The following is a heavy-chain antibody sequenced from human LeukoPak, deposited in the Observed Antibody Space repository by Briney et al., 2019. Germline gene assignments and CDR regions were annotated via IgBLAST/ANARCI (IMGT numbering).Heavy chain of an antibody. D-gene: IGHD3/OR15-3a*01. Sequence: GGSLRLSCAASGFIFTDYSMNWVRQAPGKGLEWISYIGSRSSSISYADSVKGRFTISRDNSQNSMYLQMNSLGADDTAVYFCARDRDWAFDIWGQGTTVTVSS. J-gene: IGHJ3*02. CDR2: IGSRSSSI. CDR3: ARDRDWAFDI. V-gene: IGHV3-48*01. CDR1: GFIFTDYS.